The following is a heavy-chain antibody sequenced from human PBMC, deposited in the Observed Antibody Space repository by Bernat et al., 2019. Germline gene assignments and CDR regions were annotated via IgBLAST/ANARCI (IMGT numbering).Heavy chain of an antibody. CDR2: ITGSGDST. J-gene: IGHJ4*02. D-gene: IGHD6-6*01. Sequence: EVQLLESGGGLVQPGGSLRLSCAASGFTFSSYAMNWVRQAPGKGLEWVSDITGSGDSTYYADSVKGRFIISRDNSKNTLSLQMNSLRAEDTAVYYCAKAGSSSSPRYFGYWGQGTLVAVSS. CDR1: GFTFSSYA. CDR3: AKAGSSSSPRYFGY. V-gene: IGHV3-23*01.